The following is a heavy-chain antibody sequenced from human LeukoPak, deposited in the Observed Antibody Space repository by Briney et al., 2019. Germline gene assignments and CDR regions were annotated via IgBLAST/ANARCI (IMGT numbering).Heavy chain of an antibody. D-gene: IGHD2-15*01. CDR3: ARGSEILDY. V-gene: IGHV4-61*02. Sequence: SETLSLTCTVYAGSISSGSYYWRWLRQPAGKGLEWIGRIYTSGSTNYNPSLKSRVTISVDTSKNQFSLKLSSVTAADTAVYYCARGSEILDYWGQGTLVTVSS. CDR2: IYTSGST. J-gene: IGHJ4*02. CDR1: AGSISSGSYY.